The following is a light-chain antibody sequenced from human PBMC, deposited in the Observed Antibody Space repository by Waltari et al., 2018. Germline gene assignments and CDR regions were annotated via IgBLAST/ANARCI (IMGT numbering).Light chain of an antibody. CDR3: NSYAGSSSWV. J-gene: IGLJ3*02. V-gene: IGLV2-14*01. CDR2: DVS. Sequence: QSALTQPASGSGSPGQSLTISCPGTSRDVGFYHYVSWYQQHPGKAPKLMIYDVSERPSGVSNRFSGSKSGNTASLTISGLQAEDEADYYCNSYAGSSSWVFGGGTKLTVL. CDR1: SRDVGFYHY.